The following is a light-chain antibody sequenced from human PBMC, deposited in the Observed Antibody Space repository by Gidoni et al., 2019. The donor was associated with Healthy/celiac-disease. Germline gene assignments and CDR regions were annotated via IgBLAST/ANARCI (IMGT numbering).Light chain of an antibody. J-gene: IGLJ2*01. CDR3: QSADSSGTYVV. V-gene: IGLV3-25*03. Sequence: YELTQPPPVAVSPGQTARITCSGDALPKQYAYWYQQKPGQAPVLMIYKDSERPSGIPERFSGSRSGTTVTLTISGVQAEDEADYYCQSADSSGTYVVFGGGTKLTVL. CDR2: KDS. CDR1: ALPKQY.